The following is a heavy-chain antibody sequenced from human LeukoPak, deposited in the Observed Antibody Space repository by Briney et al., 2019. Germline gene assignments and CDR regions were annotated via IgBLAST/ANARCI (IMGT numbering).Heavy chain of an antibody. V-gene: IGHV3-74*01. J-gene: IGHJ4*02. Sequence: GGSLRLSCAASGFTFSNYWMHWVRQVPGNGLVWVSRINPSGSSTTYADSVKGRFTISRDNAKNMLYLQMDSLGAEDTGIYYCARSNQADDYWGQGTLVTVSS. CDR2: INPSGSST. CDR1: GFTFSNYW. CDR3: ARSNQADDY. D-gene: IGHD1-14*01.